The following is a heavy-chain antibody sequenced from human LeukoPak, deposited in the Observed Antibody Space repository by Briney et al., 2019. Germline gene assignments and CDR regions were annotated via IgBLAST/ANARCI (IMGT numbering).Heavy chain of an antibody. D-gene: IGHD4-23*01. J-gene: IGHJ3*02. V-gene: IGHV4-59*01. CDR1: GGSINNYY. CDR2: IYYSGST. Sequence: SETLSLTCTVSGGSINNYYWSWIRQPPGKGLEWIRYIYYSGSTNYNPSLKSRVTISVDTSKNQFSLKLSSVTAADTAVYYCARARLRWSEGAFDIWGQGTMVTVSS. CDR3: ARARLRWSEGAFDI.